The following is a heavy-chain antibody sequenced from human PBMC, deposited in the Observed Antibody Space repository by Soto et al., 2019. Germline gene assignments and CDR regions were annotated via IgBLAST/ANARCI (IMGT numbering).Heavy chain of an antibody. D-gene: IGHD2-2*01. CDR3: ARGFGTSCDACWFDP. V-gene: IGHV3-23*01. CDR1: GFTFSSYA. J-gene: IGHJ5*02. CDR2: ISGSGSST. Sequence: EVQLLESGGGLVQPGGSLRLSCAASGFTFSSYAMSWVRQAPGKGLEWVSAISGSGSSTYYADSVKGRFTISRDNSKNTLYLQMNSLRAEDTAVYYCARGFGTSCDACWFDPWGQGTLVPVSS.